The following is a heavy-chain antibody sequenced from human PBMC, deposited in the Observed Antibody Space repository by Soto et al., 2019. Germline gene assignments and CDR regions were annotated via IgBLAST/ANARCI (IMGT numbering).Heavy chain of an antibody. CDR2: IWYDGSNK. Sequence: VQLVESGGGVVQPGRSLRLSCAASGFTFSSYGMHWVRQAPGKGLEWVAVIWYDGSNKYYADSVKGRFTISRDNSKNTLYLQMNSLRAEDTAVYYCASWVGDYASFDYWGQGTLVTVSS. V-gene: IGHV3-33*01. J-gene: IGHJ4*02. CDR3: ASWVGDYASFDY. D-gene: IGHD4-17*01. CDR1: GFTFSSYG.